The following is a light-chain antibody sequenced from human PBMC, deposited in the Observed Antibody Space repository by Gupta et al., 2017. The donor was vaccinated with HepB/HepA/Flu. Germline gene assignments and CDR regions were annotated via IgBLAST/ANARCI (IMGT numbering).Light chain of an antibody. CDR3: QQYGSSPLT. V-gene: IGKV3-20*01. CDR2: GTS. J-gene: IGKJ4*01. Sequence: EIVLTQYPGTLALSPGERATCSCSPSQSVSSSYLAWYQLKPGQAPRLLIYGTSTRATGIPDRFSGSGSGTDFTLSISRLEPEDFAVYYCQQYGSSPLTFGGGTKVEIK. CDR1: QSVSSSY.